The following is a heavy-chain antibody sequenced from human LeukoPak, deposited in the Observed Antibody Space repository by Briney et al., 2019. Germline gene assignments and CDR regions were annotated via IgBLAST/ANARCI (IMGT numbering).Heavy chain of an antibody. D-gene: IGHD3-22*01. Sequence: GGSLRLSCAASGFTFDDYGMRWVRQAPGKGLEWVSGINWNGGSTGYADSVKGRFTISRDNAKNSLYLQMNSLRAEDTALYYCAKDGDRYYYDSSGYYPPQWFAFDIWGQGTMVTVSS. CDR2: INWNGGST. CDR1: GFTFDDYG. CDR3: AKDGDRYYYDSSGYYPPQWFAFDI. V-gene: IGHV3-20*04. J-gene: IGHJ3*02.